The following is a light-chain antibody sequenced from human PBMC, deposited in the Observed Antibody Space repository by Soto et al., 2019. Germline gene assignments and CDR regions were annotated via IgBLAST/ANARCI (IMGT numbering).Light chain of an antibody. CDR3: QQSGSSLT. CDR1: QSVSSS. Sequence: EIVMTQSPATLSVSPGERATLSCRASQSVSSSLAWYQQKPGQAPRLLIYGASSGATGIPDRFSGSGSGTDFTLTFSRLEPEDFAVYFCQQSGSSLTFGGGTRWIS. J-gene: IGKJ4*01. V-gene: IGKV3-20*01. CDR2: GAS.